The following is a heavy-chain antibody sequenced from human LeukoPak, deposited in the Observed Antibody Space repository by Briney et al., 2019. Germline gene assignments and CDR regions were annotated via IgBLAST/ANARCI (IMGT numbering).Heavy chain of an antibody. CDR1: GFTFSSYS. CDR3: AMIVGARWGYFDY. J-gene: IGHJ4*02. D-gene: IGHD1-26*01. V-gene: IGHV3-48*01. Sequence: GGSLRLSCAASGFTFSSYSMNWVRQAPGKGLEWVSYISSSSGTIYYADSVKGRFTISRDNAKNSLYLQMNSLRAEDTAVYYCAMIVGARWGYFDYWGQGTLVTVSS. CDR2: ISSSSGTI.